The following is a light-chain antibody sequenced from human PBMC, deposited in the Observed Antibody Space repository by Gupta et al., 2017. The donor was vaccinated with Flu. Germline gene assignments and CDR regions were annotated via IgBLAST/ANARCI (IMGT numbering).Light chain of an antibody. CDR1: QDIGGW. V-gene: IGKV1-12*01. CDR3: LQADTFPYT. CDR2: AAS. Sequence: DIQMTQSPSHMSASVGDRVTITCRASQDIGGWLAWYQQKPGKAPSLLIFAASSLETGVPSRFSGRGSGSSFTLTISSLQPDDFATYFCLQADTFPYTFGQGTQMEVK. J-gene: IGKJ2*01.